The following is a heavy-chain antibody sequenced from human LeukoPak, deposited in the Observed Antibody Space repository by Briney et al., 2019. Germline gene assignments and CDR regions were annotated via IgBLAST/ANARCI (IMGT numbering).Heavy chain of an antibody. J-gene: IGHJ4*02. CDR2: IIPIFGTA. CDR3: ARDSHYYDSSGYYYRFDY. Sequence: VASVKVSCKASGGTFSSYAISWVRQAPGQGLEWMGRIIPIFGTANYAQKFQGRVTITTDESTSTAYMELSSLRSEDTAVYYCARDSHYYDSSGYYYRFDYWGQGTLVTVSS. CDR1: GGTFSSYA. D-gene: IGHD3-22*01. V-gene: IGHV1-69*05.